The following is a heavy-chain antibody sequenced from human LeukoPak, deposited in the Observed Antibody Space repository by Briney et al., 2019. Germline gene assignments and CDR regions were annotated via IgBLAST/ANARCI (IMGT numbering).Heavy chain of an antibody. V-gene: IGHV1-46*01. CDR2: INPSGVIT. J-gene: IGHJ6*03. D-gene: IGHD2-2*02. Sequence: ASVKVSCKASGYTFTSYYMHWVRQAPGEGLEWMGIINPSGVITSYAQKFQGRVTSTRDMSTSTVYMELSSMRSEDTAVYYCARVAAEVVGVPGAIGFGWLRRDYYYMDVWGKGTTVIVSS. CDR3: ARVAAEVVGVPGAIGFGWLRRDYYYMDV. CDR1: GYTFTSYY.